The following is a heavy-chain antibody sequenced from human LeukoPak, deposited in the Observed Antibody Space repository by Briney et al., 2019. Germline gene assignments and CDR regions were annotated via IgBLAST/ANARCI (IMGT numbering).Heavy chain of an antibody. CDR2: IIPIFGTA. D-gene: IGHD5-12*01. J-gene: IGHJ4*02. CDR1: GYTFSSYA. Sequence: SVKVSCKASGYTFSSYAISWVRQAPGQGLEWMGRIIPIFGTANYAQKFQGRVTITTDESTSTAYMELSSLRSEDTAVYYCAREDIVARYFDYWGQGTLVTVSS. CDR3: AREDIVARYFDY. V-gene: IGHV1-69*05.